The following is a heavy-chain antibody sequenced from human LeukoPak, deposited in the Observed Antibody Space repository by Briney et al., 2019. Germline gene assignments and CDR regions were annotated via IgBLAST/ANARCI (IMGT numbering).Heavy chain of an antibody. CDR2: ISSSSSYI. CDR3: AREVLWFGELKGDTDY. D-gene: IGHD3-10*01. CDR1: GFTFSSYS. Sequence: GGSLRLSCAASGFTFSSYSLNWVRQAPGKGLEWVSSISSSSSYIYYADSVKGRFTISRDNAKNSLYLQMNSLRAEDTAVYYCAREVLWFGELKGDTDYWGQGTLVTVSS. J-gene: IGHJ4*02. V-gene: IGHV3-21*01.